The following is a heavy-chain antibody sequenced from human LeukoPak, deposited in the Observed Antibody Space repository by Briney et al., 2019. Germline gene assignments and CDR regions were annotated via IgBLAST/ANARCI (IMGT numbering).Heavy chain of an antibody. CDR3: ARTPMYYYDNSGYYN. CDR2: IYHSGST. J-gene: IGHJ4*02. CDR1: GGSISSSNW. Sequence: SGTLSLTCAVSGGSISSSNWWSWIRQPPGKGLEWIGEIYHSGSTNYNPSLKSRVTISVDKSKTQFSLKLSSVTAADTAVYYCARTPMYYYDNSGYYNWGQGTLVTVSS. D-gene: IGHD3-22*01. V-gene: IGHV4-4*02.